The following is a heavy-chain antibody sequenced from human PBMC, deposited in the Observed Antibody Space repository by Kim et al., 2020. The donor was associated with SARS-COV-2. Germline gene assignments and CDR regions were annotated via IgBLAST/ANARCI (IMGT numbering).Heavy chain of an antibody. J-gene: IGHJ5*02. Sequence: SETLSLTCTVSGGSISSYYWSWIRQSPGKGLEWIGYTYYSGSTNYNPSLKSRATISVDTSKNQFSLKLSSVTAADTAVYYCAREGYSSGYYSWFAPWGQGPLVTVSS. CDR3: AREGYSSGYYSWFAP. V-gene: IGHV4-59*01. CDR2: TYYSGST. CDR1: GGSISSYY. D-gene: IGHD3-22*01.